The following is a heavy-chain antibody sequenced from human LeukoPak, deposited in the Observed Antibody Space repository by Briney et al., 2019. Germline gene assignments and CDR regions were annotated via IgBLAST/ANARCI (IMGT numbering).Heavy chain of an antibody. J-gene: IGHJ6*02. CDR3: AKGYTAMVRNYYYGMDV. CDR1: GFTFSSYG. CDR2: ISYGGSNK. Sequence: GGSLRLSCAASGFTFSSYGMHWVRQAPGKGLEWVAVISYGGSNKYYADSVKGRFTISRDNSKNTLYLQMNSLRAEDTAVYYCAKGYTAMVRNYYYGMDVWGQGTTVTVSS. V-gene: IGHV3-30*18. D-gene: IGHD5-18*01.